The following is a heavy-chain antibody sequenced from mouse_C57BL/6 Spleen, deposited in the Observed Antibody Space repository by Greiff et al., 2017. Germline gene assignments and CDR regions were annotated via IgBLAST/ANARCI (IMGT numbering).Heavy chain of an antibody. V-gene: IGHV1-22*01. D-gene: IGHD1-1*01. CDR2: INPNNGGT. J-gene: IGHJ1*03. CDR1: GYTFTDYN. Sequence: EVQLQQSGPELVKPGASVKMSCKASGYTFTDYNMHWVKQSHGKSLEWIGYINPNNGGTSYNQKFKGKATLTVNKSSSTAYMELRSLTSEDSAVYYCARGGYYGSSYGYFDVWGTGTTVTVSS. CDR3: ARGGYYGSSYGYFDV.